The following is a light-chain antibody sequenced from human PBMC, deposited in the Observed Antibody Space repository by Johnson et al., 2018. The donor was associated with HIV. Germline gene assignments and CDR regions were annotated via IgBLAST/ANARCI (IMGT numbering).Light chain of an antibody. V-gene: IGLV1-51*02. Sequence: QSVLTQPPSVSAAPGQKVTISCSGSSSNIGNNYVSWYQQLPGTAPKLLIYENTKRPSGIPDRFSGSKSGTSATLGITGLQTGDEADYYCGTWDSSLSAGVVVPGTKVTVL. CDR2: ENT. J-gene: IGLJ1*01. CDR1: SSNIGNNY. CDR3: GTWDSSLSAGV.